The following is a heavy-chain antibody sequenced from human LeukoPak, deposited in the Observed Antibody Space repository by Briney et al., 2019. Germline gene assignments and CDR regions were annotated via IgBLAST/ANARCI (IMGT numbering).Heavy chain of an antibody. CDR3: ATSRGELDY. V-gene: IGHV3-23*01. Sequence: PGGSLRLSCAASGFTFSSYAMSWVRQAPGKGLEWISAISGSGDSTYYADSVKGRFTISRHNSKNTLYLQMNSLRAEDTAVYYCATSRGELDYWGQGTLVTVSS. J-gene: IGHJ4*02. CDR1: GFTFSSYA. D-gene: IGHD3-16*01. CDR2: ISGSGDST.